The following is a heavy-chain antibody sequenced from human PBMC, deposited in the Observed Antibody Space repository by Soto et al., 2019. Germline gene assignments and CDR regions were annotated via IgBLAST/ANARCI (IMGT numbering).Heavy chain of an antibody. D-gene: IGHD2-2*01. CDR1: GFTFSTYA. CDR3: ATDDIVFVSPAPNTPPYGMDV. J-gene: IGHJ6*02. V-gene: IGHV3-23*01. Sequence: EVQLLESGGGLVQPGGSLRLSCAASGFTFSTYAITWVRQAPGKGLEWVSSISGGGGSTYYADSVKGRFTISRDKSRNTLYLPMNSLRVEDTAVYYCATDDIVFVSPAPNTPPYGMDVWGQGTAVTVSS. CDR2: ISGGGGST.